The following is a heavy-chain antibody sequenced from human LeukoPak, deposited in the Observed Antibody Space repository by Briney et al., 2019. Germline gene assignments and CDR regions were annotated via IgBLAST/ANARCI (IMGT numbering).Heavy chain of an antibody. V-gene: IGHV1-2*02. CDR2: INPNSGGT. D-gene: IGHD5-12*01. CDR3: ARVRFHSGYDY. Sequence: VSVKVSCKANTFTGQYMHWVRQAPGQGLEWMGWINPNSGGTSYAQKFQGRVTMTRDTSISTVYMELSSLTSEDTAVYYCARVRFHSGYDYWGQGTLVTVSS. J-gene: IGHJ4*02. CDR1: NTFTGQY.